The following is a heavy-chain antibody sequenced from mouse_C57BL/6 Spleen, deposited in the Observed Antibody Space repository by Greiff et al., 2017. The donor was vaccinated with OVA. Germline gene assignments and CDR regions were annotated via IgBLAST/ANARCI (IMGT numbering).Heavy chain of an antibody. CDR2: INPSSGYT. CDR1: GYTFTSYT. J-gene: IGHJ3*01. Sequence: QVQLQQSGAELARPGASVKMSCKASGYTFTSYTMHWVNQRPGQGLEWIGYINPSSGYTKYNQKFKDKATLTADKSSSTAYMQLSSLTSEDSAVYYCARWSNSFAYWGQGTLVTVSA. V-gene: IGHV1-4*01. D-gene: IGHD2-5*01. CDR3: ARWSNSFAY.